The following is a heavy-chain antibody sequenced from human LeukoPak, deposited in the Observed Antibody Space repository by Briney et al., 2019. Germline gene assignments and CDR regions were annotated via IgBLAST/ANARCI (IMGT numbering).Heavy chain of an antibody. J-gene: IGHJ4*02. V-gene: IGHV4-59*11. CDR3: VRPGQSSWWVYFNY. CDR1: GDSFSSHY. D-gene: IGHD2-15*01. Sequence: SETLSLTCAVSGDSFSSHYWTWIRQSPGTGLEWIGYISHIGRTNYNPSLKSRVTMSVDTSKNQFSLRLSSVTAADTAVYYCVRPGQSSWWVYFNYWGQGTVVTVSS. CDR2: ISHIGRT.